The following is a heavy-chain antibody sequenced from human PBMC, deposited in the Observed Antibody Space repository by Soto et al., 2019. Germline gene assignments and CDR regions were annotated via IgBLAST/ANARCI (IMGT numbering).Heavy chain of an antibody. Sequence: QVKLQESGPGLVKPSQTLSLTCTVSGGSISSGDYYWSWIRQHPGKGLEWIGYIYYSGSTYYNPSLKSRVTISVDTSKYQFSLKLSSVTDADTAVYYCARWPQLKPRFDYWGQGTLVTVSS. J-gene: IGHJ4*02. V-gene: IGHV4-31*03. CDR2: IYYSGST. D-gene: IGHD1-1*01. CDR3: ARWPQLKPRFDY. CDR1: GGSISSGDYY.